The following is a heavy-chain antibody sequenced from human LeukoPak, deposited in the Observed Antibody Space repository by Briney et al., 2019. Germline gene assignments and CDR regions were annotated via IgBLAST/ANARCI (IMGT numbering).Heavy chain of an antibody. CDR1: GFTVSNAW. Sequence: GGSLRLSCAASGFTVSNAWMSWVRQAPGKGLEWVAVISNDERNKYYADSVKGRFTISRDNSNNMVYLQMTSLGLEDTALYFCARPSPPGDGYNPPDYWGQGSLVIVSS. V-gene: IGHV3-30*03. D-gene: IGHD5-24*01. J-gene: IGHJ4*02. CDR2: ISNDERNK. CDR3: ARPSPPGDGYNPPDY.